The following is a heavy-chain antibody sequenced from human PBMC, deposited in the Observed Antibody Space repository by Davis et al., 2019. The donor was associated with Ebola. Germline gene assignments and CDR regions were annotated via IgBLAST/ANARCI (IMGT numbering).Heavy chain of an antibody. CDR1: GFTFSSYA. CDR2: ISYDGSNK. D-gene: IGHD3-10*01. V-gene: IGHV3-30-3*01. CDR3: AKDLKGGFGESHYYYYGMDV. Sequence: PGGSLRLSCAASGFTFSSYAMHWVRQAPGKGLEWVAVISYDGSNKYYADSVKGRFTISRDNSKNTLYLQMNSLRAEDTALYYCAKDLKGGFGESHYYYYGMDVWGQGTTVTVSS. J-gene: IGHJ6*02.